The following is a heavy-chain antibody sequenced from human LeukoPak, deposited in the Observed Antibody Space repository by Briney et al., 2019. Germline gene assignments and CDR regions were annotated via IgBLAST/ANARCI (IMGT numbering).Heavy chain of an antibody. CDR3: ARWNYDIWTGHRYFDY. CDR2: FDNSGGS. V-gene: IGHV4-59*01. D-gene: IGHD3/OR15-3a*01. CDR1: GGSITSYY. J-gene: IGHJ4*02. Sequence: PSETLSLTCTVSGGSITSYYWAWIRQPPGKGLEWIGYFDNSGGSNYNPALESRVIISVDTSKNQFSLKLRSLTAADTAVYYCARWNYDIWTGHRYFDYWGQGTLVIVSS.